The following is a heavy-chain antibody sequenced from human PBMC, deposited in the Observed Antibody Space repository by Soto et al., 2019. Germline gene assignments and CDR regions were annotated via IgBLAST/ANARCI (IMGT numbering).Heavy chain of an antibody. J-gene: IGHJ3*02. D-gene: IGHD5-12*01. CDR1: GDSVSSNSVA. Sequence: SQTLSLTCAISGDSVSSNSVAWNWIRQSPSRGLEWLGRTYYRSKWYNDYAVSVKSRITINPDTSKNQFSLQLNSVTPEDTAVYYCARNEANPNDAFDIWGQGTMVTVSS. CDR2: TYYRSKWYN. CDR3: ARNEANPNDAFDI. V-gene: IGHV6-1*01.